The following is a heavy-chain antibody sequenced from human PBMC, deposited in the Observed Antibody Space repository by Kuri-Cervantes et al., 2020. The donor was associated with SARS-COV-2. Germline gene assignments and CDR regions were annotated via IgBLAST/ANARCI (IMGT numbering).Heavy chain of an antibody. D-gene: IGHD2-15*01. CDR2: ISYDGSNK. CDR3: ARAFVVVVAAWRTGMDV. J-gene: IGHJ6*02. V-gene: IGHV3-30-3*01. Sequence: GESLKISCAASGFTFSRYAMHWVRQAPGKGLEWVAVISYDGSNKDYTASGKGRFTISRDNSKNTLYLQMNSLRAEDTAVYYCARAFVVVVAAWRTGMDVWGQGTTVTVSS. CDR1: GFTFSRYA.